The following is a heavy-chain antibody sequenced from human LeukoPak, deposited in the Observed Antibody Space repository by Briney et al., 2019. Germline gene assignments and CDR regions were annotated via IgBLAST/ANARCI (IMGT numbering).Heavy chain of an antibody. CDR2: INPNTIVT. CDR1: GYTFTDYY. CDR3: VRGDEGIDVTGGPSEF. V-gene: IGHV1-2*02. Sequence: ASVKVSCKTSGYTFTDYYIHWVRQARGQGLEWMGWINPNTIVTNYAQKFRGRVTTTRDTAINTVYMYLTSLSSDDTAVYYCVRGDEGIDVTGGPSEFWGQGTLVTVSS. D-gene: IGHD2-21*02. J-gene: IGHJ4*02.